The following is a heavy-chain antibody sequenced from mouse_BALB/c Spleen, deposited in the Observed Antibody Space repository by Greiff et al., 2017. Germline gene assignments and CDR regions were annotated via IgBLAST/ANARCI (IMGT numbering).Heavy chain of an antibody. D-gene: IGHD2-2*01. V-gene: IGHV5-17*02. CDR2: ISSGSSTI. CDR3: ARGGIYYGYDYYAMDD. J-gene: IGHJ4*01. CDR1: GFTFSSFG. Sequence: EVHLVESGGGLVQPGGSRKLSCAASGFTFSSFGMHWVRQAPEKGLEWVAYISSGSSTIYYADTVKGRFTISRDHPKNTLFLQMTSLRSEDTAMYYCARGGIYYGYDYYAMDDWGQGTSVTVSS.